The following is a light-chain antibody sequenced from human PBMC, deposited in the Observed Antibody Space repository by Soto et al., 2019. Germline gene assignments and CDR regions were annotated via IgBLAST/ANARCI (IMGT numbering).Light chain of an antibody. V-gene: IGKV3-20*01. CDR1: QSVDSTF. Sequence: EIVLTQSPGSLSLSPEQRATLPCRASQSVDSTFFAWYQKKPGQAPRLLIYAASKRDTGVPHRFSGSGAGTDCFLTISQLDTEDVAVYYCQHYMSSVTFGQWTKVEV. CDR2: AAS. J-gene: IGKJ1*01. CDR3: QHYMSSVT.